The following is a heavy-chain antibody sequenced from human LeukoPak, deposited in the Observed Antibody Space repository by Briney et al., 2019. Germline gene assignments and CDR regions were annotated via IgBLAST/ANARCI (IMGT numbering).Heavy chain of an antibody. V-gene: IGHV3-23*01. CDR3: AKRRDSSSAYFSDFDS. CDR1: GFTFSKYA. Sequence: PGGSLRLSCAASGFTFSKYAMTWVPQAPGKGLEWVSGITNSGDNTYYAHFVKGRFTISRDNSKNTLYLQMNRLRADDTATYYCAKRRDSSSAYFSDFDSWGQGSLVTVSS. J-gene: IGHJ4*02. D-gene: IGHD3-22*01. CDR2: ITNSGDNT.